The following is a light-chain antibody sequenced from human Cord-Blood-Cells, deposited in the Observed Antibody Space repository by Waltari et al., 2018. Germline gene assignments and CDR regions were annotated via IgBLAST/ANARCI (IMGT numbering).Light chain of an antibody. V-gene: IGKV1-39*01. CDR3: QHSYSTPWT. CDR2: AAS. Sequence: DIQMTQSPSSLSASVGDRVTITCRASQSISSYLNWYQQKPGNAPKLLIYAASSLQSGVPSRFSGSGSGTDFTLTISSLQPEDFATYYCQHSYSTPWTFGQGTKVEIK. CDR1: QSISSY. J-gene: IGKJ1*01.